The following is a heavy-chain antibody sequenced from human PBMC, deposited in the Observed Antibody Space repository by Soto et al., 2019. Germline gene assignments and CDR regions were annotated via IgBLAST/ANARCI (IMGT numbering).Heavy chain of an antibody. CDR2: ITGSGGGT. CDR1: GFTLSSYA. V-gene: IGHV3-23*01. D-gene: IGHD4-4*01. Sequence: VQLLESGGGLVQPGGSLRLSCAASGFTLSSYAMSWVRQAPGKGLEWVSAITGSGGGTYYADSVKGRFTISRDNSKNTVYLQMNSLKAEDTAVYFCAKDLLPTETTPHYFDYWGQGTLVTVSS. J-gene: IGHJ4*02. CDR3: AKDLLPTETTPHYFDY.